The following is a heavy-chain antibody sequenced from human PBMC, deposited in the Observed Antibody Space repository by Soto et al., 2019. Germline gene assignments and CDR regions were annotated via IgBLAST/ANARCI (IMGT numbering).Heavy chain of an antibody. V-gene: IGHV5-51*01. CDR1: GYSFTSYW. Sequence: GESLKISCKGSGYSFTSYWIGWVRQMPGKGLEWMGIIYPGDSDTRYSRSFQGQVTITADKSIRTAYLQWSSLKASDTAMYYCARHLDDFWSGYLTSNAFDIWGQGTMVTVSS. J-gene: IGHJ3*02. CDR2: IYPGDSDT. D-gene: IGHD3-3*01. CDR3: ARHLDDFWSGYLTSNAFDI.